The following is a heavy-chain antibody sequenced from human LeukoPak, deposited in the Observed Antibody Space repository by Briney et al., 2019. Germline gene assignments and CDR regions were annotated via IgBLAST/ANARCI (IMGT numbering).Heavy chain of an antibody. J-gene: IGHJ4*02. CDR3: ARGEDYYGLD. CDR1: GGSISSSSYY. Sequence: SETLSLTCTVSGGSISSSSYYWGWIRQPPGKGLEWIGSIYYSGSTYYNPSLKSRVTISVDTSKNQFSLKLSSVTAADTAVYYCARGEDYYGLDWGQGTLVTVSS. V-gene: IGHV4-39*07. CDR2: IYYSGST. D-gene: IGHD3-10*01.